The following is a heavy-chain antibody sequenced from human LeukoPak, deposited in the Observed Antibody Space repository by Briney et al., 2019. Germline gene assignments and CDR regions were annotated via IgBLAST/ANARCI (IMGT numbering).Heavy chain of an antibody. Sequence: GGSLRLSCTASGFTFSIYWMSWVRQAPGKGLEWVASIKEEGSEEHYVDSVKGRFTISRDNARNSVHVQMNSLRAEDTAVYFCARLRPGTSFAYWGPGAPVTASS. CDR3: ARLRPGTSFAY. CDR2: IKEEGSEE. J-gene: IGHJ4*01. D-gene: IGHD6-6*01. V-gene: IGHV3-7*01. CDR1: GFTFSIYW.